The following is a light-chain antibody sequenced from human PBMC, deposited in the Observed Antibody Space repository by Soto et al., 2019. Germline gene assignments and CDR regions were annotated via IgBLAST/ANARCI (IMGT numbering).Light chain of an antibody. Sequence: EIVLTQSPATLSLSPGERATLSCRASQSVNDYLAWYQQKPGQAPRLLIYGASNRATGIPVRFSGSGSGTDFTLTIRSLEPEDFAVYYCQHRGRWPRTFGQGTKLEIK. CDR3: QHRGRWPRT. CDR2: GAS. J-gene: IGKJ2*01. CDR1: QSVNDY. V-gene: IGKV3-11*01.